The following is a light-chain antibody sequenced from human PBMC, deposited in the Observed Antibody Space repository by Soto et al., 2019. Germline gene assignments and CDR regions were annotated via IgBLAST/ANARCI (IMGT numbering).Light chain of an antibody. V-gene: IGKV1-39*01. CDR3: QQSYSRPRT. CDR2: TAS. Sequence: DIQMTQSPSSLSAFVGDIVTITFRASQSISSYLNRYQQKPGKAPNLLIYTASSLESGVPSRFSGSGSGTDFTLTISSLQPEDFATYFCQQSYSRPRTFGQGTKVDIK. J-gene: IGKJ1*01. CDR1: QSISSY.